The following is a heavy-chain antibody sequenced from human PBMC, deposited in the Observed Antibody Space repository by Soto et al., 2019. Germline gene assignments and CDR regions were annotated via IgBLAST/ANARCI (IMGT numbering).Heavy chain of an antibody. D-gene: IGHD6-19*01. J-gene: IGHJ4*02. CDR2: INAGNGNT. CDR1: GYTFTNYA. V-gene: IGHV1-3*01. Sequence: ASVKVSCKASGYTFTNYAMHWMRQAPGQRLEWMGWINAGNGNTKYSQKFQDRVTITRDTSASTAYMELSSLTSEDTAVYYCARDSHGCDYWGQGTLVTVSS. CDR3: ARDSHGCDY.